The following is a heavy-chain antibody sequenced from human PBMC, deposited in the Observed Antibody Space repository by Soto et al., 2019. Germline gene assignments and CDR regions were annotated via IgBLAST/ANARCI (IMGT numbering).Heavy chain of an antibody. CDR2: IYHSGST. CDR3: ASTLYYDSSGYPYYFDY. CDR1: GGSISSGGYS. V-gene: IGHV4-30-2*01. J-gene: IGHJ4*02. D-gene: IGHD3-22*01. Sequence: QLQLQESGSGLVKPSQTLSLTCAVSGGSISSGGYSWSWIRQPPGKGLGWIGYIYHSGSTYYNPSLKSRVTISVDRSKNQFSLKLSSVTAADTAVYYCASTLYYDSSGYPYYFDYWGQGTLVTVSS.